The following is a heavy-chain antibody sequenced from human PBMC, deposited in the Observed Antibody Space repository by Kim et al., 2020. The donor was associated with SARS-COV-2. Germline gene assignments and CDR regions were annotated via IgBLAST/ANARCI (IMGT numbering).Heavy chain of an antibody. Sequence: SETLSLTCAVYGGSFSNYYWCWIRQPPGKGLEWIGEINHRGKTNYKPYLKSRVNMSLDTSRKKFSLKVTSLTAADTAVYYCESGEFWIGRFHDWGQGNLVTVSS. V-gene: IGHV4-34*01. CDR1: GGSFSNYY. J-gene: IGHJ4*02. D-gene: IGHD3-3*01. CDR3: ESGEFWIGRFHD. CDR2: INHRGKT.